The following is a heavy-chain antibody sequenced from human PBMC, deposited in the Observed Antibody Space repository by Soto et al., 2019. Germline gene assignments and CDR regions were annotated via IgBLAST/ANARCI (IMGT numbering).Heavy chain of an antibody. CDR1: GGSISSYY. V-gene: IGHV4-59*08. Sequence: SETLSLTCTVSGGSISSYYWSWIRQPPGKGLEWIGYIYYSGSTNYNPSLKSRVTISVDTSKNQFSLKLSSVTAADTAVYYCARHFIAAPNVFDIWGQRTMVTGSS. CDR3: ARHFIAAPNVFDI. J-gene: IGHJ3*02. CDR2: IYYSGST. D-gene: IGHD6-25*01.